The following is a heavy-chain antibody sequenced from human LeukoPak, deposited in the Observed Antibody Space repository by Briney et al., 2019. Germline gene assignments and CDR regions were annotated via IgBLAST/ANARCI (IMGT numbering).Heavy chain of an antibody. J-gene: IGHJ4*02. D-gene: IGHD3-22*01. Sequence: PGRSLRLSCAASEFIFTGYAMHWVRQAAGRGLEWVAVISYDGSSKSYADSVRGRFAISRDNSKNTLYLQMNSLRAEDTAVYYCARTFYSEGSANYYFDYWGQGTLVSVSS. CDR1: EFIFTGYA. V-gene: IGHV3-30*09. CDR2: ISYDGSSK. CDR3: ARTFYSEGSANYYFDY.